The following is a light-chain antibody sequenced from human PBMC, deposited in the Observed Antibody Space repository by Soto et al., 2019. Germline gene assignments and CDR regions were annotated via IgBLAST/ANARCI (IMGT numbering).Light chain of an antibody. V-gene: IGKV3-15*01. CDR1: QSVSSN. CDR3: QQYNDWPRT. CDR2: CAF. J-gene: IGKJ1*01. Sequence: EIVMTQSPATLSVSPGERATLSCRASQSVSSNLAWYQHKPGQAPRLLIYCAFTRATGIPGRFSGSGSGTEFTLTISSLQSEDFAVYYCQQYNDWPRTFGQGTKVDIK.